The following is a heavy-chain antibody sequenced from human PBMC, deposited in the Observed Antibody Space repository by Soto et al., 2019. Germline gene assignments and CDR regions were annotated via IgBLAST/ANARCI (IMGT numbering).Heavy chain of an antibody. D-gene: IGHD5-12*01. CDR1: GFTFSSYW. J-gene: IGHJ4*02. Sequence: EVQLVESGGGLVQPGGSLRLSCAASGFTFSSYWMSCVRQAPGKGLEWVANIKQDGSEKYYVDSVKGRFTISRDNAKNSLYLQMNSLRAEDTAVYYCARAPYGGYAGEFDYWGQGTLVTVSS. V-gene: IGHV3-7*05. CDR3: ARAPYGGYAGEFDY. CDR2: IKQDGSEK.